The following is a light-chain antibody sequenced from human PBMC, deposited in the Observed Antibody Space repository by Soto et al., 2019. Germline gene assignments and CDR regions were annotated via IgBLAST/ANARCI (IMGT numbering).Light chain of an antibody. CDR3: QHYNSYSEA. J-gene: IGKJ1*01. Sequence: ENVLTQSPGSLSLSPGERATLSCRASQSVSSYSLAWYQQKPGQAPRLVMYGTSNRATGIPDRFSGSGSGTDFTLTISRLEPEDFATYYCQHYNSYSEAFGQGTKVDIK. CDR2: GTS. CDR1: QSVSSYS. V-gene: IGKV3-20*01.